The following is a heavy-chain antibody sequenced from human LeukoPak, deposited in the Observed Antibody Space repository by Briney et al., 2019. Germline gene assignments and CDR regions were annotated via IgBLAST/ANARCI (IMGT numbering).Heavy chain of an antibody. CDR1: GYTFTGYY. V-gene: IGHV1-2*02. D-gene: IGHD1/OR15-1a*01. Sequence: ASVQVSCKASGYTFTGYYMHWVRQAPGQGLEWMGWINPNSGGTNYAQKFQGRVTMTRDTSISTAYMELSRLRSDDTAVYYCARDRDDGSGITGTTLYYYYMDVWGKGTTVTVSS. J-gene: IGHJ6*03. CDR3: ARDRDDGSGITGTTLYYYYMDV. CDR2: INPNSGGT.